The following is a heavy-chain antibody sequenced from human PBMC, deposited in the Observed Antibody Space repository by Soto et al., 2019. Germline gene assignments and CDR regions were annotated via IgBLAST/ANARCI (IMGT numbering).Heavy chain of an antibody. V-gene: IGHV3-33*01. J-gene: IGHJ3*02. CDR3: ARVLCFPSKSPYDAFTI. D-gene: IGHD2-2*01. Sequence: QVQLVESGGGVVQPGRSLTLSCAASGFSLRSCVINWVRQAPGKGLEWVAVIRYDGSNKYYADYVKGRFTISRDNLKNTVYLEMNSLMAEDTSVYYCARVLCFPSKSPYDAFTIWGQGTMVTVSS. CDR1: GFSLRSCV. CDR2: IRYDGSNK.